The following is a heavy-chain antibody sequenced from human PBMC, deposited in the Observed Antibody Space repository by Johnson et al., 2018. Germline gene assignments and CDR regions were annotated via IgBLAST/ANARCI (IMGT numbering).Heavy chain of an antibody. Sequence: QVQLQESGPGLVKPSETXSLTCTVSGGSISSYYWSWIRQPPGKGLEWMGYIYYSGSTNYNPSLKRRVTIKVDTSTNQFSLKLSSVTPADTAGYYFARVRYVSSDHAFDIWGQGTLVTVSS. J-gene: IGHJ3*02. CDR3: ARVRYVSSDHAFDI. CDR1: GGSISSYY. CDR2: IYYSGST. V-gene: IGHV4-59*01. D-gene: IGHD3-22*01.